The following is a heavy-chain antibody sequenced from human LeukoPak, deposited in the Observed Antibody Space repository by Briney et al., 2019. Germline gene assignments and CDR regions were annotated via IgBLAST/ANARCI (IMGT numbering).Heavy chain of an antibody. CDR2: IYYSGST. CDR1: GGSISSSSYY. J-gene: IGHJ4*02. CDR3: ARQYYDFWSGWGYFDY. Sequence: SETLSLTCTVSGGSISSSSYYWGWIRQPPGKGLEWIGSIYYSGSTYYNPSLKSRVTISVDTSKNQFPLKLSSVTAADTAVYYCARQYYDFWSGWGYFDYWGQGTLVTVSS. D-gene: IGHD3-3*01. V-gene: IGHV4-39*01.